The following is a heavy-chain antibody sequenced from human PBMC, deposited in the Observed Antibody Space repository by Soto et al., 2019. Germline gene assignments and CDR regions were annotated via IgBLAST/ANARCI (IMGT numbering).Heavy chain of an antibody. Sequence: EVQLVESGGGLVQPGGSLRLSCAASGCTFGSYSMNWVRQAPGKGLEWVSYISNSTIYYADSVKGRFTISRDNAKNSLYLQMNSLRAEDTAVYYCAREGDSSGWYNWFDPWGQGTLVTVSS. CDR2: ISNSTI. CDR3: AREGDSSGWYNWFDP. V-gene: IGHV3-48*01. D-gene: IGHD3-22*01. CDR1: GCTFGSYS. J-gene: IGHJ5*02.